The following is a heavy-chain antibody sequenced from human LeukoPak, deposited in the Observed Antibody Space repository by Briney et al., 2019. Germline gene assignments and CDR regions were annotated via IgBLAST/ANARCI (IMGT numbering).Heavy chain of an antibody. CDR3: ARGSHSYGSGSYCDY. D-gene: IGHD3-10*01. V-gene: IGHV3-7*01. CDR1: GFTFSSYW. CDR2: IKQDGSDK. J-gene: IGHJ4*02. Sequence: SGGSLRLSCAASGFTFSSYWMNWVRQAPGKGLEWVANIKQDGSDKNYVDSVKGRFTISRDNAKDSLYLQMNGLRADDTAVYYCARGSHSYGSGSYCDYWGQGTLVTVSS.